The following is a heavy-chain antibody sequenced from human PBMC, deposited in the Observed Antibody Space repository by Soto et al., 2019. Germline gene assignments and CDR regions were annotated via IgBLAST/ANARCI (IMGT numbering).Heavy chain of an antibody. V-gene: IGHV3-9*01. Sequence: EVQLVESGGGLGQPGRSLRLSCAASGFTFDDYAMHWVRQAPGKGLEWVSGISWNSGSIGYADSVKGRFTISRDNAKNSLYLQMNSLRAEDTALYYCAKGYSVVVAAMVDYWGQGTLVTVSS. CDR1: GFTFDDYA. D-gene: IGHD2-15*01. J-gene: IGHJ4*02. CDR2: ISWNSGSI. CDR3: AKGYSVVVAAMVDY.